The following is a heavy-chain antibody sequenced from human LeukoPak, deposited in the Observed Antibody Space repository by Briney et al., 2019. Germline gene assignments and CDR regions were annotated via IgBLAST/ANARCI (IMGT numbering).Heavy chain of an antibody. CDR2: ISNSGSYI. V-gene: IGHV3-21*01. CDR1: GFTFSSYS. Sequence: GGSLRLSCTASGFTFSSYSMNWVRQAPGKGLEWVSSISNSGSYISYPDSVKGRFTISRDNAKNTLYLQMNSLRAEDTAVYYCARDLVNRGELVTVTGGVWGQGTLVTVSS. CDR3: ARDLVNRGELVTVTGGV. J-gene: IGHJ4*02. D-gene: IGHD3-10*01.